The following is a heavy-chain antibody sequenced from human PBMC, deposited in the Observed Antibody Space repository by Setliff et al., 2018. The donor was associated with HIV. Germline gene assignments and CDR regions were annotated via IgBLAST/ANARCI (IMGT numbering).Heavy chain of an antibody. V-gene: IGHV1-2*06. D-gene: IGHD1-26*01. CDR2: INPNSGPT. J-gene: IGHJ4*02. Sequence: ASVKVSCKASGYTFTGYYIHWVRRAPGQGLEWMGRINPNSGPTNYAQKFQGRVTMTRDTSISTAYMELSRLRSDDTAVYYCARDFFGQRVGATLGYWGQGTLVTVSS. CDR3: ARDFFGQRVGATLGY. CDR1: GYTFTGYY.